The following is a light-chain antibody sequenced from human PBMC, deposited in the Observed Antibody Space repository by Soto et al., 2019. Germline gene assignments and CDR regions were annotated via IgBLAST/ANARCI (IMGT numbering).Light chain of an antibody. CDR1: QSVSSY. V-gene: IGKV3-11*01. J-gene: IGKJ2*01. CDR3: HQRSNWRT. CDR2: DAS. Sequence: EIVLTQSPATLSLSPGERATLSCRASQSVSSYLAWYQQKPGQAPRLLIYDASNRATGIPARFSGSGSGTDFTLTISSLEPEDFAVYYCHQRSNWRTFGQGTKLEIK.